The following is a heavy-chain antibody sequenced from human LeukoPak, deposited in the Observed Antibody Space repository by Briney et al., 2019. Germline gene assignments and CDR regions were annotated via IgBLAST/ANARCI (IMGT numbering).Heavy chain of an antibody. CDR2: ISAYNGNT. CDR3: VRGYNWFDP. J-gene: IGHJ5*02. CDR1: GYTFTSYG. Sequence: ASVKVSCKASGYTFTSYGISWVRQAPGQGLEWMGWISAYNGNTNYAQKLQGRVTVTRNTSISTAYMELSSLRSEDTAVYYCVRGYNWFDPWGQGTLVTVSS. V-gene: IGHV1-18*01. D-gene: IGHD6-25*01.